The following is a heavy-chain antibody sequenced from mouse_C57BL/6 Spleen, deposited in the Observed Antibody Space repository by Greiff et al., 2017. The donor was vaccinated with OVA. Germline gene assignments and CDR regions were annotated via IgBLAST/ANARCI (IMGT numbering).Heavy chain of an antibody. CDR1: GYTFTDYY. J-gene: IGHJ2*01. CDR2: INPNNGGT. V-gene: IGHV1-26*01. Sequence: EVQLQQSGPELVKPGASVKISCKASGYTFTDYYMNWVKQSHGKSLEWIGDINPNNGGTSYNQKFKGKATLTVDKSSSTAYMELRSLTSEDSAVYYCARPYGSSYDFDYWGQGTTLTVSS. CDR3: ARPYGSSYDFDY. D-gene: IGHD1-1*01.